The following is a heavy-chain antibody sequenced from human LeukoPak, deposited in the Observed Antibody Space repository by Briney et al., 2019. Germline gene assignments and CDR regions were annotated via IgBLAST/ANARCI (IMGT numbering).Heavy chain of an antibody. D-gene: IGHD6-13*01. Sequence: SQTLSLTCAVSGGSISSGGYYWSWIRQHPGKGLEWIGYIYYSGSTYYNPSLKSRVTISVDTSKNQFSLKLSSVTAADTAVYYCAGGIAAAGRGWFDPWGQGTLVTVSS. CDR1: GGSISSGGYY. CDR2: IYYSGST. CDR3: AGGIAAAGRGWFDP. V-gene: IGHV4-31*11. J-gene: IGHJ5*02.